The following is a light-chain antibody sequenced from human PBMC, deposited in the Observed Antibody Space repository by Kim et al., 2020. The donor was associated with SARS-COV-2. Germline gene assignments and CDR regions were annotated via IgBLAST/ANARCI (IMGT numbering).Light chain of an antibody. CDR1: KLGDKY. Sequence: SYELTQQPSVSVSPGQTASITCSGDKLGDKYACWYQQKPGQSPVLVIYQDSKRPSGIPERFSGSNSGNTATLTISGTQAMDEADYYCQAWDSSTVVFGGGTQLTVL. CDR3: QAWDSSTVV. J-gene: IGLJ2*01. V-gene: IGLV3-1*01. CDR2: QDS.